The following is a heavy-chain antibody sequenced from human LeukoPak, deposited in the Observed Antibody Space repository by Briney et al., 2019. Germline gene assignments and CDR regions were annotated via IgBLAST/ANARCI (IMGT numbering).Heavy chain of an antibody. CDR2: INPNSGGA. Sequence: APVKVSCKASGYTFTGYYMHWVRQAPGQGLEWVGWINPNSGGANYAQKFQGRVTMTRDTSISTAYMELSRLRSDDTAVYYCARGQYRNDDMDVWGQGTTVTVSS. J-gene: IGHJ6*02. D-gene: IGHD1-14*01. V-gene: IGHV1-2*02. CDR1: GYTFTGYY. CDR3: ARGQYRNDDMDV.